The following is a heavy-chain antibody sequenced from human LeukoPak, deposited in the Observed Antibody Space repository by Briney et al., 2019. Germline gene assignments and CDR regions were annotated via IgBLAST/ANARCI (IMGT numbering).Heavy chain of an antibody. D-gene: IGHD3-22*01. CDR1: GGTFSTYA. V-gene: IGHV1-69*13. Sequence: SVKVSCKASGGTFSTYAISWMRQAPGQGLEWMGGIIPLLGTANYAQKFQGRLTITADEFTGTAYMELSSLRSEDTAVFYCASNTNYYENTGHYVFDSWGQGTLVTVSS. J-gene: IGHJ4*02. CDR2: IIPLLGTA. CDR3: ASNTNYYENTGHYVFDS.